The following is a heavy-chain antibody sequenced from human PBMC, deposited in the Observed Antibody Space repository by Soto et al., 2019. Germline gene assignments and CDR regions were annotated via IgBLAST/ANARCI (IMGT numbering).Heavy chain of an antibody. CDR2: IIPIFGTA. CDR1: GGTFSNYT. V-gene: IGHV1-69*12. J-gene: IGHJ6*02. D-gene: IGHD3-3*01. CDR3: ARGGDESGAYYYYGMDV. Sequence: QVQLVQSGAEVKKPGSSVKVSCKASGGTFSNYTITWVRQAPGQGLEWMGGIIPIFGTANYAQNFQGRVTITADESTSTAYMELSSLRSEDTAVYYCARGGDESGAYYYYGMDVWGQGTTVTVSS.